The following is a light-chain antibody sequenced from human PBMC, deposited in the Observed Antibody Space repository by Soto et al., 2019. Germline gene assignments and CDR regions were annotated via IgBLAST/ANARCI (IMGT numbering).Light chain of an antibody. CDR2: DNT. CDR3: QSYDSGLSGHWV. V-gene: IGLV1-40*01. J-gene: IGLJ3*02. CDR1: SSNLGAGYD. Sequence: QSVLTQQPSMSGAPGQRVTMSCTGSSSNLGAGYDVHWYQRLPGAAPKLLIYDNTHRPSGVPNRFSGSKSGTSASLAITGLQAEDEADYYCQSYDSGLSGHWVFGGGTKVTVL.